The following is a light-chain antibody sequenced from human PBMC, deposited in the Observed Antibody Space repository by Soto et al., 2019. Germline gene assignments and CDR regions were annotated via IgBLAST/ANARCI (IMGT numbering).Light chain of an antibody. CDR1: QSVSSSY. J-gene: IGKJ1*01. CDR2: GAS. Sequence: IVLTHSPSTLSLSPGLRSTLSCRASQSVSSSYLAWYQQKPGQAPRLLIYGASSRATGIPERLSGSGYGTDLTITISRMENEDFEVYYCQQYGSSPRTFGQGTKVDIK. CDR3: QQYGSSPRT. V-gene: IGKV3-20*01.